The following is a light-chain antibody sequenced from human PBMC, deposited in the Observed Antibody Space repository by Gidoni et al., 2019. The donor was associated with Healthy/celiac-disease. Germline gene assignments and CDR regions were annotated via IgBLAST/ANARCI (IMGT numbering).Light chain of an antibody. V-gene: IGKV4-1*01. CDR1: QSVLSSSNTNNY. J-gene: IGKJ4*01. Sequence: DILLPHSPHPLALSLGERAPTNCKSRQSVLSSSNTNNYLAWYQQKPGQPPKLLIYGTSTRESGVPDRFSGSGSGTDFTLTISSLQAEDVAVYYCQQYYSTPRTFGGXTKVEIK. CDR2: GTS. CDR3: QQYYSTPRT.